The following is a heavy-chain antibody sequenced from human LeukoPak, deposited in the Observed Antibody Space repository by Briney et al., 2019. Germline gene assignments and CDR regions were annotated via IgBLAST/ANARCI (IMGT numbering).Heavy chain of an antibody. Sequence: GGSLRLSCVASGFTFSNYAMIWVRQAPGKGLEWVSAISGGGGSTYYAGSVKGRFTISRENSKSTVYLQMNSLRAEDTAVYYCAKDGARYDYVWGSSRSRWFDPWGQGTLVTVSS. CDR3: AKDGARYDYVWGSSRSRWFDP. J-gene: IGHJ5*02. V-gene: IGHV3-23*01. CDR2: ISGGGGST. CDR1: GFTFSNYA. D-gene: IGHD3-16*02.